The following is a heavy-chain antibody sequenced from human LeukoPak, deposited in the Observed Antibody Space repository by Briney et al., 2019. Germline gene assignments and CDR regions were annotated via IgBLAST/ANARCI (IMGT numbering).Heavy chain of an antibody. CDR2: VGIAADT. J-gene: IGHJ4*02. CDR3: VRQKKSHGNFDY. D-gene: IGHD1-26*01. V-gene: IGHV3-13*01. CDR1: GFTFSDRA. Sequence: GGSLRLSCAASGFTFSDRAMHWVRQATGKGLEWVSAVGIAADTFYPGSVKGRFTISRENAKNSLYLQMNSLRVEDTAVYYCVRQKKSHGNFDYWGQGTLVTVSS.